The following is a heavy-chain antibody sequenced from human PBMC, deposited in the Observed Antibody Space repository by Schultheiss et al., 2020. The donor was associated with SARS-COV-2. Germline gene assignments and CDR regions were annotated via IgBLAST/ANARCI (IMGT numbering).Heavy chain of an antibody. V-gene: IGHV6-1*01. CDR3: ARGGTMVRGVIKPFDY. Sequence: SQTLSLTCAISGDSVSSNSAAWNWIRQSPSRGLEWLGRTYYRSKWYNDYAVSVKSRITINPDTSKNQFSLKLSSVTAADTAVYYCARGGTMVRGVIKPFDYWGQGTLVTVSS. CDR2: TYYRSKWYN. CDR1: GDSVSSNSAA. D-gene: IGHD3-10*01. J-gene: IGHJ4*02.